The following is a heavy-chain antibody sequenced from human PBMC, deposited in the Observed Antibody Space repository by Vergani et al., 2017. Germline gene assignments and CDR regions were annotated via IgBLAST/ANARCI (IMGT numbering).Heavy chain of an antibody. Sequence: EVQVLESGGSLTQPGVSVRLSCAASGFTFSTYAMHWVRQAPGKGLEWVSALTGGCGSTYYAGSFKCRFIISRDNSRDTLYLQMNSLRPEDTATYYCARDGTEIFVSSSDYSHLLYYWGQGILGTVFS. V-gene: IGHV3-23*01. CDR3: ARDGTEIFVSSSDYSHLLYY. CDR1: GFTFSTYA. J-gene: IGHJ4*02. CDR2: LTGGCGST. D-gene: IGHD3-22*01.